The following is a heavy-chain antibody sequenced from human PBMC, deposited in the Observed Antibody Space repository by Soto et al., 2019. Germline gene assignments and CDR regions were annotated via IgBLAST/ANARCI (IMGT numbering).Heavy chain of an antibody. CDR1: GFTFSSYW. D-gene: IGHD6-19*01. CDR2: IKQDGSEK. CDR3: ARGQSPGIAVAGNVY. V-gene: IGHV3-7*01. J-gene: IGHJ4*02. Sequence: EVQLVESGGGLVQPGGSLRLSCAASGFTFSSYWMSWVRQAPGKGPEWVANIKQDGSEKYYVDSVTGRFTISRDNAKNTLYLQMNSLRAEDTAVYYCARGQSPGIAVAGNVYWGQGTLVTVSS.